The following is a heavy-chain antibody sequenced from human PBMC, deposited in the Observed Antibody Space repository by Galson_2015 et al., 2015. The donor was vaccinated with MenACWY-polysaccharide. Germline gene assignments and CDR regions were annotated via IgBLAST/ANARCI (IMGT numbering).Heavy chain of an antibody. Sequence: SVKVSCKASGYTFSRYPMHWVRQAPGQRIEWMGWITGGNGDTKYPEKFQGRVTITKDTSANTVYMELSSLRYEDTAVYYCARHVIGGGYFDYWGQGTLVTVSS. CDR1: GYTFSRYP. CDR2: ITGGNGDT. V-gene: IGHV1-3*01. CDR3: ARHVIGGGYFDY. D-gene: IGHD2/OR15-2a*01. J-gene: IGHJ4*02.